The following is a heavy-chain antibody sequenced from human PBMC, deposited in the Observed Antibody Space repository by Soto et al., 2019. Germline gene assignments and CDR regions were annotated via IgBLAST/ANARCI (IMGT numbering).Heavy chain of an antibody. Sequence: GGSLRLSCAASGFTFSSYAMHWVRQAPGKGLEWVAVISYDGSNKYYADSVKGRFTISRDNSKNTLYLQMNSLRAEDTAVYYCARDAVRGYSGFSNWFDPWGQGTLVTVSS. CDR2: ISYDGSNK. V-gene: IGHV3-30-3*01. J-gene: IGHJ5*02. CDR3: ARDAVRGYSGFSNWFDP. D-gene: IGHD5-12*01. CDR1: GFTFSSYA.